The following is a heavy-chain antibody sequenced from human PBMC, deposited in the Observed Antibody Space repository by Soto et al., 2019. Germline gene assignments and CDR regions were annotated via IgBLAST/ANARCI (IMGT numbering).Heavy chain of an antibody. CDR2: INHSGSS. J-gene: IGHJ6*02. CDR1: GGSFSGYY. D-gene: IGHD3-10*01. CDR3: ARDLVRAYYGTDV. V-gene: IGHV4-34*01. Sequence: SETLSLTCAVYGGSFSGYYWSCIRQPPWKGLDWIGEINHSGSSNYNPSLKSRVTISVDTSKNQFSLKLSSVTAADTAAYYCARDLVRAYYGTDVGGQGTTVTVSS.